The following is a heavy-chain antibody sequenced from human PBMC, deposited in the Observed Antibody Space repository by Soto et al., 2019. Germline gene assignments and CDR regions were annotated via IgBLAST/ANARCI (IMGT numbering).Heavy chain of an antibody. Sequence: GGFLRLSCAASGVTFISYGMHWVRQAPGKGLEWVAVISYDGSNKYYADSVKGRFTISRDNSKNTLYLQMNSLRAEDTAVYYCAKDLGSSSRRDYGMDVWGQGTTVTVSS. CDR3: AKDLGSSSRRDYGMDV. J-gene: IGHJ6*02. V-gene: IGHV3-30*18. D-gene: IGHD6-6*01. CDR2: ISYDGSNK. CDR1: GVTFISYG.